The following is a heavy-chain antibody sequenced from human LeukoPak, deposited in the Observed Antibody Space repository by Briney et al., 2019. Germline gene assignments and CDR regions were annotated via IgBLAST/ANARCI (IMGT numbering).Heavy chain of an antibody. D-gene: IGHD6-6*01. Sequence: ASVKVCCKASGGTFSRYAISWVRQAPGQGLEWMGGIIPIFGTANYAQKFQGRVTITTDESTSTAYMELSSLRSEDTAVYYCASSPEYSSSLTPDALYYFDYWGQGTLVTVSS. CDR1: GGTFSRYA. J-gene: IGHJ4*02. CDR3: ASSPEYSSSLTPDALYYFDY. V-gene: IGHV1-69*05. CDR2: IIPIFGTA.